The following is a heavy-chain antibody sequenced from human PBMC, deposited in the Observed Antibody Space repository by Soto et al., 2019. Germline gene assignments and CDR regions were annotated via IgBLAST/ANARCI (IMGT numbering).Heavy chain of an antibody. D-gene: IGHD6-13*01. CDR2: IYPGDSDT. J-gene: IGHJ6*02. CDR1: GDSFISYW. Sequence: PGEFLKISCKGSGDSFISYWIGWVRQMPGKGLEWMGIIYPGDSDTRYSPSFQGQVTISADKSISTAYLQWSSLKASDTAMYYCARPQHSSSWKYGMDVWGQGTTVTVSS. CDR3: ARPQHSSSWKYGMDV. V-gene: IGHV5-51*01.